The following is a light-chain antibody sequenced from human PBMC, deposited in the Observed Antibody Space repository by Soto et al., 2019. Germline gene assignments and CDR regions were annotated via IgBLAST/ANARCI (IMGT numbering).Light chain of an antibody. J-gene: IGLJ1*01. V-gene: IGLV2-14*01. CDR1: SSDGGGYNY. Sequence: QSVLTQPASVSGSPGQSITISCTGTSSDGGGYNYVSWYQQHPGKAPKLLIYEVSHRPSGVSNRFSGSKSGNTASLTISGLQAEDEADYYCTSYTSSDTLLYVFGTGTKVTVL. CDR3: TSYTSSDTLLYV. CDR2: EVS.